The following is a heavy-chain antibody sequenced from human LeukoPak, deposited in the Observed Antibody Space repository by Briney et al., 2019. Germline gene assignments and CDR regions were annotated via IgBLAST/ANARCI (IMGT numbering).Heavy chain of an antibody. Sequence: GGSLRLSCVASGFIFSDYSMDWVRQAPGKGLEWVSSISSSSAYIFYSDSVKGRFTISRDNAQSSLYLQMNSLRAEDTAVYYCARALNDYGDYVFDYWGQGTLVTVSS. V-gene: IGHV3-21*06. CDR1: GFIFSDYS. CDR3: ARALNDYGDYVFDY. CDR2: ISSSSAYI. J-gene: IGHJ4*02. D-gene: IGHD4-17*01.